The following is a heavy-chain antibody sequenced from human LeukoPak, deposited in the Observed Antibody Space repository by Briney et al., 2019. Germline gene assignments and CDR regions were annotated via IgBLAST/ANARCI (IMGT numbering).Heavy chain of an antibody. CDR3: ARGSIAARNDAFDI. CDR1: GGSISSYY. V-gene: IGHV4-59*01. Sequence: SETLSLTCTVSGGSISSYYWNWIRKPPGKGLEWIGYIYYSGSTNYNPSLKSRVTISVDTSKNQFSLKLSFVTAADTVVYYCARGSIAARNDAFDIWGQGTMVTVSS. J-gene: IGHJ3*02. CDR2: IYYSGST. D-gene: IGHD6-6*01.